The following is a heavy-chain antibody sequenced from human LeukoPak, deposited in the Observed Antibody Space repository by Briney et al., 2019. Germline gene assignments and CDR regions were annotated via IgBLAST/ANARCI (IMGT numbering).Heavy chain of an antibody. V-gene: IGHV4-34*01. CDR1: GGSFSGYY. J-gene: IGHJ4*02. Sequence: SETLSLSCAVYGGSFSGYYWSWIRQPPGKGLEWIGEINHSGSTNYNPSLTSRVTISVDTSKNQFSLELSSVTAADTAVYYCAREGVGVTTVTIMYYFDYWGQGTLVTVSS. CDR2: INHSGST. D-gene: IGHD4-17*01. CDR3: AREGVGVTTVTIMYYFDY.